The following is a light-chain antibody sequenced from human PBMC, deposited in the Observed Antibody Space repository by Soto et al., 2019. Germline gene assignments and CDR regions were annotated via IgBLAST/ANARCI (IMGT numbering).Light chain of an antibody. J-gene: IGLJ1*01. V-gene: IGLV1-47*01. CDR3: AAWDDSLSGHYV. CDR2: RNN. CDR1: SSNIGSNY. Sequence: QSVLTQPPSASGTPGQRVTISCSGSSSNIGSNYVYWYQQLPGTAPKLLIYRNNQQPSGVPDRFSGSKSGTSASLAISGLRSEDEADYYCAAWDDSLSGHYVFGTGTKVTVL.